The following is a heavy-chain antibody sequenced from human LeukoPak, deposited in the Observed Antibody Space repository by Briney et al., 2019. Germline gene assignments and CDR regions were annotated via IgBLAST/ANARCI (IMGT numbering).Heavy chain of an antibody. Sequence: GGSLRLSCAASGFTFSRSAMSWVRQAPGKGLEWVSFISTEGGSTYYADSVKGRFTISRDSSKNTLYLQMNSLRAEDTAIYYCARVIRAAPGKGYFDYWGQGTLVTVSS. CDR1: GFTFSRSA. CDR3: ARVIRAAPGKGYFDY. D-gene: IGHD6-13*01. J-gene: IGHJ4*02. CDR2: ISTEGGST. V-gene: IGHV3-23*01.